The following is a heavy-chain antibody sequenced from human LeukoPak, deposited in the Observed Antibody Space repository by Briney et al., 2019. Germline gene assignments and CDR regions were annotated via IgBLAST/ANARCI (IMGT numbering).Heavy chain of an antibody. D-gene: IGHD3-10*01. CDR3: ARDLGGFDAFDI. J-gene: IGHJ3*02. V-gene: IGHV1-2*02. Sequence: AASVKVSCKASGYTFTGYYMHWVRQAPGQGLEWMGWINPNSGGTNYAQKFQGRVTMTRDTSISTAYMELSSLRSDDTAVYYCARDLGGFDAFDIWGQGTMVTVSS. CDR2: INPNSGGT. CDR1: GYTFTGYY.